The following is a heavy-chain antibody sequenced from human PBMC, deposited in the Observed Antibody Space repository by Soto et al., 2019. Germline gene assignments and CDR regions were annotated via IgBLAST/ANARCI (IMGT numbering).Heavy chain of an antibody. Sequence: SETLSLTGTVSGGSISSGCYYWSWIHQHPGKGLEWIGYIYYSGSTYYNPSLKSRVTISVDTSKKQFSLKLSSVTAADTAVYYCGRVVAYCGGDCYGAFDICGQGTMVTVSS. J-gene: IGHJ3*02. CDR1: GGSISSGCYY. V-gene: IGHV4-31*03. D-gene: IGHD2-21*02. CDR2: IYYSGST. CDR3: GRVVAYCGGDCYGAFDI.